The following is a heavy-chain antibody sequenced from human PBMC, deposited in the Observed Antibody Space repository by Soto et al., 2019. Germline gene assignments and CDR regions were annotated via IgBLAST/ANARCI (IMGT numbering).Heavy chain of an antibody. V-gene: IGHV4-59*01. CDR3: ARDRGGDYSNGMDV. D-gene: IGHD2-21*02. CDR1: GGSISSYY. J-gene: IGHJ6*02. Sequence: SETLSLTCTVSGGSISSYYWSWIRQPPGKGLEWIGYIYYSGSTNYNPSLKSRVTISVDTSKNQFSLKPSSVTAADTAVYYCARDRGGDYSNGMDVWGQRTTVTVSS. CDR2: IYYSGST.